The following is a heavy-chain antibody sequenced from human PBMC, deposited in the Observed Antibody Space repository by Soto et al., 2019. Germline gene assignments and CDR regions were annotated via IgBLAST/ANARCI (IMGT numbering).Heavy chain of an antibody. CDR1: GLTFRIYA. V-gene: IGHV3-23*01. CDR3: AKLTYPSDSTGYYYERVSGWIDS. D-gene: IGHD3-22*01. CDR2: ISGSGDST. J-gene: IGHJ5*01. Sequence: EVYLLESGGGLVQPGGSLRLSCAASGLTFRIYAMSWVRQAPGKGLEWVAAISGSGDSTYYADSVKGRFTISRDNSKNTLYLQMNSLRAEDTAVYYCAKLTYPSDSTGYYYERVSGWIDSWGQGTLVTVSS.